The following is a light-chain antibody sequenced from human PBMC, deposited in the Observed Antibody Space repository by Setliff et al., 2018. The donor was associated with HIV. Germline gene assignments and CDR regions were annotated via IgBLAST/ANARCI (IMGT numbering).Light chain of an antibody. CDR2: EVT. CDR1: SSDVGSYRL. CDR3: NSYTSSSTFAV. J-gene: IGLJ1*01. Sequence: QSALTQPASVSGSPGQAITISCTGTSSDVGSYRLVSWYQQHPGKAPKLMIYEVTKRPSGVSNRFSGSKSDNTASLTISGLQAEDEADYYCNSYTSSSTFAVFGTGTKVTVL. V-gene: IGLV2-14*02.